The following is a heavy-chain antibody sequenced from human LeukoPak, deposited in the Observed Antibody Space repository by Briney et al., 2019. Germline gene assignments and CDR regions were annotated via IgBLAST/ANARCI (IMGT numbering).Heavy chain of an antibody. D-gene: IGHD3-10*01. CDR1: GGSISSHY. CDR3: ARGAGTLDRNRITMVRGVHGWFDP. CDR2: IYYSGST. V-gene: IGHV4-59*11. J-gene: IGHJ5*02. Sequence: SETLSLTCTVSGGSISSHYWSWIRQPPGKGLEWIGYIYYSGSTNYNPSLKSRVTMSVDTSKNQFSLKLSSVTAADTAVYYCARGAGTLDRNRITMVRGVHGWFDPWGQGTLVTVSS.